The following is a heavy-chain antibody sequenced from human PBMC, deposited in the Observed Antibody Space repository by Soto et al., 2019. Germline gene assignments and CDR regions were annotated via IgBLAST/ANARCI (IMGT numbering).Heavy chain of an antibody. CDR3: ARGAEAAGSRVSRVFFQH. D-gene: IGHD3-10*01. J-gene: IGHJ1*01. CDR2: IYYSERTSYNSGST. CDR1: GDSMTSSSYY. Sequence: SETLSLTCTVSGDSMTSSSYYWGWIRQPPGKGLEWIGSIYYSERTSYNSGSTYYSPSLKSRVTISGDTSKSQFSLKLSSVTAADTAVYYCARGAEAAGSRVSRVFFQHWGPGTLVTVSS. V-gene: IGHV4-39*01.